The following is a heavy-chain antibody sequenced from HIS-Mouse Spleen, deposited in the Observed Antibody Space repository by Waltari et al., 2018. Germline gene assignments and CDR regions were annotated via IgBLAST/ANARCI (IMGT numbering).Heavy chain of an antibody. D-gene: IGHD6-13*01. CDR3: AREIPYSSSWYDWYFDL. CDR2: IYYSGST. V-gene: IGHV4-39*07. Sequence: QLQLQESGPGLVKPSETLSLTCTVSGGSISSSSYYWGWIRQPPGKGLEWIGSIYYSGSTYHNPSRKSRVTISLDTSKTQFSLKLSSVTAADTAVYYCAREIPYSSSWYDWYFDLWGRGTLVTVSS. J-gene: IGHJ2*01. CDR1: GGSISSSSYY.